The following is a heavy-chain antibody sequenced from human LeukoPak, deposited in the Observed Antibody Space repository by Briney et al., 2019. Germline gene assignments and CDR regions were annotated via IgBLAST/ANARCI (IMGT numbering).Heavy chain of an antibody. Sequence: PGGSLRLSCTASGFTFSSYYMSWVRQAPGQGLEWVSSISSSGDGDETYYADSVKGRFTISRDNSKNTLYLQMNNMRVEDTALYYCAKRPPYVVALEWGQGTLVSVSS. D-gene: IGHD2-2*01. V-gene: IGHV3-23*01. CDR2: ISSSGDGDET. CDR3: AKRPPYVVALE. CDR1: GFTFSSYY. J-gene: IGHJ4*02.